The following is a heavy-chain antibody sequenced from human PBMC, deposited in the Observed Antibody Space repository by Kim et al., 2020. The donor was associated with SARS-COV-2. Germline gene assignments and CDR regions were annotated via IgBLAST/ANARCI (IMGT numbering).Heavy chain of an antibody. CDR2: INTNTGNP. J-gene: IGHJ6*02. CDR1: GYTFTSYA. Sequence: ASVKVSCKASGYTFTSYAMNWVRQAPGQGLEWMGWINTNTGNPTYAQGFTGRFVFSLDTSVSTAYLQISSLKAEDTAVYYCARGTCTNLCSDYYGMDVWGQGTTVTVSS. D-gene: IGHD2-8*01. V-gene: IGHV7-4-1*02. CDR3: ARGTCTNLCSDYYGMDV.